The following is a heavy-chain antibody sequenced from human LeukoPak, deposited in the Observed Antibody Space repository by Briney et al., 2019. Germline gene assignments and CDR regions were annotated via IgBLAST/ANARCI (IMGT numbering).Heavy chain of an antibody. V-gene: IGHV1-2*02. J-gene: IGHJ4*02. CDR3: AREISGYSDY. CDR2: INANSSDT. CDR1: GYTFTGYY. Sequence: ASVKVSCKASGYTFTGYYMHWVRQAPGQGLEWMGWINANSSDTKYAQKFQGRVTMTRDTSISTAYMEVSRLRSDDTAMYYCAREISGYSDYWGQGTLVTLSS. D-gene: IGHD3-22*01.